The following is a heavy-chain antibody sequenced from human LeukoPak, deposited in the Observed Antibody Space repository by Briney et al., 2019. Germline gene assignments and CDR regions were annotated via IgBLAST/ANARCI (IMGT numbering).Heavy chain of an antibody. D-gene: IGHD5-18*01. CDR1: GGSISSYY. CDR3: ARGPLYSYGYYYYYYMDV. J-gene: IGHJ6*03. Sequence: SETLSLTCTVSGGSISSYYWSWIRQPPGKGLEWIGYIYYSGSTNYNPSLKSRVTISVDTSKNRFSLKLSSVTAADTAVYYCARGPLYSYGYYYYYYMDVWGKGTTVTVSS. CDR2: IYYSGST. V-gene: IGHV4-59*01.